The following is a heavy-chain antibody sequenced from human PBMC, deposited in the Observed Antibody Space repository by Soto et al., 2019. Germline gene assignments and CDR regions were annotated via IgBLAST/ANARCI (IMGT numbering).Heavy chain of an antibody. D-gene: IGHD6-13*01. J-gene: IGHJ4*02. Sequence: GGSLRLSCAASVFTFSTYAMSWVRQAPGKGLEWVSKIIHSGDSTYYADSVKGRFTISRDNSKNTVYLQMNSLRAEDTAVYYCATGQQLGYWGQGTLVTVSS. CDR1: VFTFSTYA. V-gene: IGHV3-23*01. CDR3: ATGQQLGY. CDR2: IIHSGDST.